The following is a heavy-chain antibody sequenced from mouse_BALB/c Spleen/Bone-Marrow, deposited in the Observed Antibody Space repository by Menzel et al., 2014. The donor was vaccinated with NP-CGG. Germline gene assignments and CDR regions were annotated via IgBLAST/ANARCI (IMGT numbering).Heavy chain of an antibody. CDR2: IRNKANGYTT. V-gene: IGHV7-3*02. CDR1: GFTFTDYY. J-gene: IGHJ3*01. D-gene: IGHD2-3*01. Sequence: DVKLQESGGGLVQPGGSLRLSCATSGFTFTDYYMTWVRQPPGKALEWLGFIRNKANGYTTVYSLSVRGRFTIPRDNSQSILYLQMNTLRAEDSATYYCARDMGLLRFDYWGQGTLVTGSA. CDR3: ARDMGLLRFDY.